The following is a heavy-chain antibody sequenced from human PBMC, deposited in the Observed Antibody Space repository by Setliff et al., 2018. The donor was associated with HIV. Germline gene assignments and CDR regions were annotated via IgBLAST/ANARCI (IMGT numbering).Heavy chain of an antibody. D-gene: IGHD3-9*01. J-gene: IGHJ4*02. CDR3: ARDGAYNIFTGLVAFDY. Sequence: GGSLRLSCAASGLIFSSYEMNLVRQAPGKGLEWISFIGGHGSIIHYADSVKGRFTISRDNAKNSLFLQLNSLRAEDAAVYYCARDGAYNIFTGLVAFDYWGQGTLVTVSS. CDR1: GLIFSSYE. V-gene: IGHV3-48*03. CDR2: IGGHGSII.